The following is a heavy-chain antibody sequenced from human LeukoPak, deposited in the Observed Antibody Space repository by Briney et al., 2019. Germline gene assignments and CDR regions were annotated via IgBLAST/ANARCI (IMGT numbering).Heavy chain of an antibody. CDR3: TRGILYYYYGMDV. CDR2: IYSGGST. CDR1: GFTVSSNY. J-gene: IGHJ6*02. V-gene: IGHV3-53*01. Sequence: GGSLRLSCAASGFTVSSNYMSWVRQAPGKGLEWVSVIYSGGSTYYADSVKGRFTISRDNSKNTLYLQMNSLRAEDTAVYYCTRGILYYYYGMDVWGQGTTVTVSS.